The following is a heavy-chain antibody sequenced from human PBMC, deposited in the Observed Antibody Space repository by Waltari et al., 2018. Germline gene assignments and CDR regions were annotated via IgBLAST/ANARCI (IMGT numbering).Heavy chain of an antibody. D-gene: IGHD6-6*01. J-gene: IGHJ5*02. CDR1: GGTFSSYA. V-gene: IGHV1-69*01. CDR3: ASRDSSSSGDNWFDP. CDR2: IIPSFGTS. Sequence: QVQLVQSGAEVKKPGSSVKVSCKASGGTFSSYAISWVRQAPGQGLEWMGGIIPSFGTSNYAQKFQGRVTITADESTSTAYMELSSLRSEDTAVYYCASRDSSSSGDNWFDPWGQGTLVTVSS.